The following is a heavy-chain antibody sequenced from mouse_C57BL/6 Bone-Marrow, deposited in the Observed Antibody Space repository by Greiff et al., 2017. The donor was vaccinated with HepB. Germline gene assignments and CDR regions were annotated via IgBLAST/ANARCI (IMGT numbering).Heavy chain of an antibody. CDR1: GFTFSSYG. CDR3: ARTVSPYAMGY. J-gene: IGHJ4*01. CDR2: ISSGGSYT. V-gene: IGHV5-6*01. Sequence: EVNLVESGGDLVKPGGSLKLSCAASGFTFSSYGMSWVRQTPDKRLEWVATISSGGSYTYYPDSVKGRFTISRDNAKNTLYLQMSSLKSEDTAMYYCARTVSPYAMGYWGQGTSVTVSS.